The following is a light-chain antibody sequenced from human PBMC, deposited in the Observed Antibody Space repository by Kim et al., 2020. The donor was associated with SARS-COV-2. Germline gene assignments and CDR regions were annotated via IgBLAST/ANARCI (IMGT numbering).Light chain of an antibody. V-gene: IGKV1-33*01. CDR1: QDISTS. CDR3: QHYDSLPPT. CDR2: DAS. Sequence: GDRVTSACQASQDISTSLNWYQQKPGKAPTVLIYDASTLEKGVPSRFSGSGSGTDFTFTINSLQSDDIATYYCQHYDSLPPTFGQGTRLEIK. J-gene: IGKJ5*01.